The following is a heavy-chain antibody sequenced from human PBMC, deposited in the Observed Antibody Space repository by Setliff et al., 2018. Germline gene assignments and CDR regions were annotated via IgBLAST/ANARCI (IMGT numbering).Heavy chain of an antibody. CDR3: ARTGTYRYFDS. J-gene: IGHJ4*02. D-gene: IGHD1-1*01. CDR2: RHDNGKS. Sequence: SETLSLTCTVSPGSISRHYWSWFRQAPGKGLEWIGYRHDNGKSDYNPSLGSRVTISLDTSKNQFSLKLRSVTAADTAVYYCARTGTYRYFDSWGQGTRVTVSS. CDR1: PGSISRHY. V-gene: IGHV4-59*08.